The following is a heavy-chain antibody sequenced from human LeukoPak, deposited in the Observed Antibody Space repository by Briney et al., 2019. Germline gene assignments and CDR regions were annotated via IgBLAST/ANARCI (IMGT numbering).Heavy chain of an antibody. D-gene: IGHD7-27*01. CDR2: ISTNTGNP. V-gene: IGHV7-4-1*02. Sequence: ASVKVSCKSSGYTFTSYAMNWVRQAPGQGLEWMGWISTNTGNPTYAQGFTGRFVFSLDTSVSTAYLQISSLKAEDTAVYYCARASTGVPEIYYYYYMDVWGKGTTVTVSS. CDR1: GYTFTSYA. J-gene: IGHJ6*03. CDR3: ARASTGVPEIYYYYYMDV.